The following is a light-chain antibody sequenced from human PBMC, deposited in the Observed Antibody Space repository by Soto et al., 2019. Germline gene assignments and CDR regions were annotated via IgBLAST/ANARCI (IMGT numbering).Light chain of an antibody. CDR1: QSLDSS. Sequence: SPGERATLAGRATQSLDSSLAWFQQKPGQPPRLLIYDVSYRASGIPARFSGSGSGTDFTLPICSLEPEDFAVYYWPQYGSSPRTFGQGTKVDIK. J-gene: IGKJ1*01. V-gene: IGKV3-11*01. CDR3: PQYGSSPRT. CDR2: DVS.